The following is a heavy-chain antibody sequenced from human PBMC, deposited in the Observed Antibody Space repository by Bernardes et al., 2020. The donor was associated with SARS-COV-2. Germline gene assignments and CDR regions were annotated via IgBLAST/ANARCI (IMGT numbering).Heavy chain of an antibody. CDR2: ISAYNGNT. D-gene: IGHD1-26*01. V-gene: IGHV1-18*01. CDR1: GYTFTSYG. J-gene: IGHJ4*02. CDR3: ARYGRDGWELLYYFDY. Sequence: ASVKVSCKASGYTFTSYGISWVRQAPGQGLEWMGWISAYNGNTNYAQKLQGRVTMTTDTSTSTAYMELRSLRSDDTAVYYCARYGRDGWELLYYFDYWGQGTLVTVSS.